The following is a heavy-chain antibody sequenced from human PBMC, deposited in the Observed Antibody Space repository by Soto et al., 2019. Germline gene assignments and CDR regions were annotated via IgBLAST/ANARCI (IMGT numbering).Heavy chain of an antibody. V-gene: IGHV3-30-3*01. CDR1: GFTFSSYA. Sequence: HPGGSLRLSCAASGFTFSSYAMHWFRQAPGKGLEWVAVISYDGSSKYYADSVKGRFTISRDNSKNTLYLQMNSLRAEDTAVYYCARERYYDSSGPFAYWGQGTLVTVSS. CDR3: ARERYYDSSGPFAY. D-gene: IGHD3-22*01. CDR2: ISYDGSSK. J-gene: IGHJ4*02.